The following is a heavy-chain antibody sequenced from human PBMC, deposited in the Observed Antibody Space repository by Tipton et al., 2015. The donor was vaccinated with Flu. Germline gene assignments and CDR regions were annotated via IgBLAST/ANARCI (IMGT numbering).Heavy chain of an antibody. CDR2: IYTSGST. CDR1: GGSISSGSYY. V-gene: IGHV4-61*02. CDR3: ASGNTATDY. J-gene: IGHJ4*02. Sequence: LRLSCTVSGGSISSGSYYWSWIRQPAGKGLEWIGRIYTSGSTNYNPSLKSRVTISVDTSKNQFSLKLSPVTAADTAVYYCASGNTATDYWGQGTLVTVSS. D-gene: IGHD5-18*01.